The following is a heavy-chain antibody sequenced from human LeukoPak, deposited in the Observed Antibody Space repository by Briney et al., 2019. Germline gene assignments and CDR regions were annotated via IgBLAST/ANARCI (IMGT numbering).Heavy chain of an antibody. D-gene: IGHD3-10*01. CDR3: ARWAVRGVTPSWFDP. CDR1: GGSFSGYY. CDR2: INHSGST. Sequence: SETLSLTCAVYGGSFSGYYWSWIRQPPGKGLEWIGEINHSGSTNYNPSLKSRVTISVDTSKNQFSLKLSSVTAADTAVYYCARWAVRGVTPSWFDPWGQGTLVTVSS. J-gene: IGHJ5*02. V-gene: IGHV4-34*01.